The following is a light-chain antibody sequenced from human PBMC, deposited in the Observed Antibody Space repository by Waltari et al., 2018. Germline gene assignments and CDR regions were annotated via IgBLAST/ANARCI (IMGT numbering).Light chain of an antibody. Sequence: DIQMTQSPSSLSASVGDRFTITCRASKSISNWFAWYPQKPGKAPKRLIYNASTLESGVPSRFSGRGSGTEFTLTISSLQPYDFATYYCQQYNSYSLLSFGGGTKVEIK. J-gene: IGKJ4*01. CDR3: QQYNSYSLLS. V-gene: IGKV1-5*03. CDR1: KSISNW. CDR2: NAS.